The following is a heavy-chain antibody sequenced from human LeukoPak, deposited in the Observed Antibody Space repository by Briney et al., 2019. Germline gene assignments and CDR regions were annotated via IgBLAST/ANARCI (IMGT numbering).Heavy chain of an antibody. J-gene: IGHJ4*02. V-gene: IGHV1-69*01. CDR3: ALPNGAARPKPQLKFDY. Sequence: SVKVSFKASGGPFSSYAISWVRQAPGQGLEWMGGIIPIFGTANYAQKFQGRVTITADESTSTAYMELSSLRSEDTAVYYCALPNGAARPKPQLKFDYWGQGTLVTVSS. D-gene: IGHD6-6*01. CDR2: IIPIFGTA. CDR1: GGPFSSYA.